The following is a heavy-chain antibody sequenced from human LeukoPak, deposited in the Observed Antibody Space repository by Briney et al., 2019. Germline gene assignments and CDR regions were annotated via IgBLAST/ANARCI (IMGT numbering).Heavy chain of an antibody. CDR2: IIPIFGTA. V-gene: IGHV1-69*06. CDR3: ASPRTYSGSYLYGGFDP. CDR1: GGTFSSYA. D-gene: IGHD1-26*01. J-gene: IGHJ5*02. Sequence: GASVKVPCKASGGTFSSYAISWVRQAPGQGLEWMGGIIPIFGTANYAQKFQGRVTITADKSTSTAYMELSSLRSEDTAVYYCASPRTYSGSYLYGGFDPWGQGTLVTVSS.